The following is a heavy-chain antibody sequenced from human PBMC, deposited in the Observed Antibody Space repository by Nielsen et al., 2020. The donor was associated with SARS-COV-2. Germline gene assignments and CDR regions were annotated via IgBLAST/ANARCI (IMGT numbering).Heavy chain of an antibody. CDR1: GFTFSSYW. CDR2: IKQDGSEK. V-gene: IGHV3-7*03. Sequence: GESLKISCAASGFTFSSYWMSWVRQAPGKGLEWVANIKQDGSEKYYVDSVKGRFTISRDNAKNSLYLQMNSLRAEDTAVYYCTTDYLFDRGSYVGVFDYWGQGTLVTVSS. CDR3: TTDYLFDRGSYVGVFDY. D-gene: IGHD1-26*01. J-gene: IGHJ4*02.